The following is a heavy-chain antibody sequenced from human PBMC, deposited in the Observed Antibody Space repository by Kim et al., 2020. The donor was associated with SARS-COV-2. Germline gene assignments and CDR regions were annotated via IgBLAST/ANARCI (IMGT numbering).Heavy chain of an antibody. J-gene: IGHJ4*02. CDR3: VGPYSSDRGAF. CDR1: GYTFTSSS. V-gene: IGHV1-3*04. Sequence: ASVKVSCKASGYTFTSSSMHWVCQAPGQRLEWMGWINTGSGETRYSQKFQGRLTITRDTSANTAYMELSSLRSEDTAVYYCVGPYSSDRGAFWGQGALVTVSS. CDR2: INTGSGET. D-gene: IGHD6-19*01.